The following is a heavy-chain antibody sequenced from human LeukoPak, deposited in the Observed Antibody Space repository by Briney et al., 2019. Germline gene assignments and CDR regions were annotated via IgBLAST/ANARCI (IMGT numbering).Heavy chain of an antibody. CDR2: INPSGGST. D-gene: IGHD3-16*01. V-gene: IGHV1-46*03. CDR1: GYTFTSYY. Sequence: ASVKVSCEASGYTFTSYYMHWVRQAPGQGLEWMGIINPSGGSTSCAQKFQGRVTMTRDTSTSTVYMELSSLRSEDTAVYYCARVADSLGFDYWGQGTLVTVSS. CDR3: ARVADSLGFDY. J-gene: IGHJ4*02.